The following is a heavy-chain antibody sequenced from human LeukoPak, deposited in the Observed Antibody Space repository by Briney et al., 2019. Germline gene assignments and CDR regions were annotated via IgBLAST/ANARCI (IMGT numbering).Heavy chain of an antibody. CDR3: ARVRPTHFSRYDAFDI. D-gene: IGHD1-1*01. CDR2: MHPNSGNT. Sequence: ASVKVSCKGSGYTFTSYDINCVRQATGQGLESMRWMHPNSGNTCYAHKFQGRVTMTRNTSISTAYMELSSLRSEDTAVYYCARVRPTHFSRYDAFDIWGQGTMVTVPS. J-gene: IGHJ3*02. V-gene: IGHV1-8*01. CDR1: GYTFTSYD.